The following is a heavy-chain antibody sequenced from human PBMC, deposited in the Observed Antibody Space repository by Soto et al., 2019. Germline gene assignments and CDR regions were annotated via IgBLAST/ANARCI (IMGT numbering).Heavy chain of an antibody. CDR3: ARVVTGRGFDP. V-gene: IGHV1-69*06. CDR2: ITPMFGAP. CDR1: GGPFSSYA. Sequence: QVQLVQSGAEVKKPGSSVKVSCTASGGPFSSYAINWVRQAPGQGLEWMGVITPMFGAPHYAQNFKGRITITADKSTNTAYMELSSLTSGHTAVYFCARVVTGRGFDPWGQGTLVPVSS. J-gene: IGHJ5*02.